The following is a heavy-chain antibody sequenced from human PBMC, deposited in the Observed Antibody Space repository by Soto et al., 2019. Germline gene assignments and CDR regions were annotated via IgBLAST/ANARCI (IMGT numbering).Heavy chain of an antibody. J-gene: IGHJ5*02. CDR3: AKHPGTGTINWFDP. V-gene: IGHV3-23*01. CDR2: ISGSGGST. Sequence: GSLRISCAASGFTFSSYAMSWVRQAPGKGLEWVSAISGSGGSTYYAESVKGRFTISRDNSKNTLYLQMNSLRAEDTAVYYCAKHPGTGTINWFDPWGQGTLVTVSS. CDR1: GFTFSSYA. D-gene: IGHD1-1*01.